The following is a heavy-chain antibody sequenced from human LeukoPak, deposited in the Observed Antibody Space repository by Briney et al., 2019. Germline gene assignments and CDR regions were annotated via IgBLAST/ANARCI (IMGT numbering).Heavy chain of an antibody. CDR3: AISYCSSTSCHWAFDY. CDR1: GSSGFISSSSYY. J-gene: IGHJ4*02. D-gene: IGHD2-2*01. V-gene: IGHV4-39*01. CDR2: IYYSGST. Sequence: PSETLSLTCNISGSSGFISSSSYYWGWIRQPPGKGLEWIGSIYYSGSTYYNPSLKSRVTISVDTSKNQFSLKLSSVTAADTAVYYCAISYCSSTSCHWAFDYWGQGTLVTVSS.